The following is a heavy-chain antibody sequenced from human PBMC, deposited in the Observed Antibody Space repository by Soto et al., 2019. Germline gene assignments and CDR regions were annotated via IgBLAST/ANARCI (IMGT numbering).Heavy chain of an antibody. V-gene: IGHV3-23*01. CDR3: ATSGGSGNDAFDI. J-gene: IGHJ3*02. Sequence: GGSLRLSCAASGFTFSSYGMHWVRQAPGKGLEWVLALSGGGGSTYYADSVKGRFTISRDNSKNTLYLQMNNLRAEDTAVYYCATSGGSGNDAFDIWGQGTMVTVSS. CDR2: LSGGGGST. D-gene: IGHD2-15*01. CDR1: GFTFSSYG.